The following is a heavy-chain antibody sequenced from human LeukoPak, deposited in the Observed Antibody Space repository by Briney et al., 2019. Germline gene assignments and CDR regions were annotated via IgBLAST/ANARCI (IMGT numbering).Heavy chain of an antibody. D-gene: IGHD6-19*01. V-gene: IGHV1-8*01. CDR2: MNPNSGNT. J-gene: IGHJ6*03. CDR3: ARDKAVAVLGDYYYYYYMDV. Sequence: ASVKVSCKASGYTFTSYDINWVRQATGQGLEWMGWMNPNSGNTGYAQKFQGRVTMTRNTSISTAYMELSSLRSDDTAVYYCARDKAVAVLGDYYYYYYMDVWGKGTTVTVSS. CDR1: GYTFTSYD.